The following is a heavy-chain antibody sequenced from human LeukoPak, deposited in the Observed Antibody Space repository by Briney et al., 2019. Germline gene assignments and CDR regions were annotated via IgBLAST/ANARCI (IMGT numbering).Heavy chain of an antibody. CDR1: GFTFSDYY. CDR3: ARDYYNNYDVGF. CDR2: ISSSGSTI. Sequence: PGGSLRLSCAASGFTFSDYYMSWIRQAPGKGLEWVSYISSSGSTIYYADSVKGRFTISRDNSKNTLYLQLNSLRTEDTAVYYCARDYYNNYDVGFWGQGTLVTVSS. J-gene: IGHJ4*02. V-gene: IGHV3-11*04. D-gene: IGHD4-11*01.